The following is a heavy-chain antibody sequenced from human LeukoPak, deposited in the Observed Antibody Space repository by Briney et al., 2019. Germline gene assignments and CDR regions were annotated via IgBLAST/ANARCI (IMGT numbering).Heavy chain of an antibody. D-gene: IGHD2/OR15-2a*01. J-gene: IGHJ6*04. CDR2: INHSGST. Sequence: SETLSLTCAVYGGSFSGYYWSWIRQPPGKGLEWIGEINHSGSTNYKPSLKSRVTISVDTSKHQFSLKLSSVTAADTAVYYCARGNIISSLDVWGKGTTVTVSS. CDR1: GGSFSGYY. CDR3: ARGNIISSLDV. V-gene: IGHV4-34*01.